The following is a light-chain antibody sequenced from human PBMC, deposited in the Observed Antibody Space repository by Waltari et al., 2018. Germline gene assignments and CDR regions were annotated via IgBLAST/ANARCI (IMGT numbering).Light chain of an antibody. CDR2: DAS. J-gene: IGKJ5*01. V-gene: IGKV3-15*01. Sequence: VVLTQSPATLSVSPGERAIISCRASQSVSSNLAWYQQKPGQAHRLLIYDASTRASSIPARFRGSGSGTEFTLTINSLQSEDSATYYCQQYNRWPPITFGQGTRLDIK. CDR3: QQYNRWPPIT. CDR1: QSVSSN.